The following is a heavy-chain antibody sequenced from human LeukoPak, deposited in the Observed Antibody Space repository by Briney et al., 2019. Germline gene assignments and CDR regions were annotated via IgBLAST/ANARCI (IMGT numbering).Heavy chain of an antibody. J-gene: IGHJ4*02. CDR1: GFTFSSYS. CDR3: AKAFPIAAAGYFDY. CDR2: ISSSSSTI. V-gene: IGHV3-48*01. Sequence: PGGSLRLSCAASGFTFSSYSMNWVRQAPGKGLEWVSYISSSSSTIYYADSVKGRFTISRDNSKNTLYLQMNSLRAEDTAVYYCAKAFPIAAAGYFDYWGQGTLVTVSS. D-gene: IGHD6-13*01.